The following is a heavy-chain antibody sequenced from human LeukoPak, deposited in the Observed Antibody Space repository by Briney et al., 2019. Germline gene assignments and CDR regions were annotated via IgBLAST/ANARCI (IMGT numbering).Heavy chain of an antibody. J-gene: IGHJ4*02. CDR2: IYYSGST. CDR1: GGSISSSSYY. D-gene: IGHD3-9*01. CDR3: ASGSRYYDILTGYSPYYFDY. Sequence: SETLSLTCTVSGGSISSSSYYWGWIRQPPGKGLEWIGSIYYSGSTYYNPSLKSRVAISVDTSKNQFSLKLSSVTAADTAVYYCASGSRYYDILTGYSPYYFDYWGQGTLVTVSS. V-gene: IGHV4-39*01.